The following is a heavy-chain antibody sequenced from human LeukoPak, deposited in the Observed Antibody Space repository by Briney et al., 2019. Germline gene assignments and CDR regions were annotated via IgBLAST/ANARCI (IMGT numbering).Heavy chain of an antibody. V-gene: IGHV4-59*01. CDR3: ARIKVGATVDY. CDR1: GGSISSYY. D-gene: IGHD1-26*01. Sequence: PSKTLYLTCTVSGGSISSYYWSWIRQPPGKGLEWIGFIDSSGSTNYNPSLKSRVTISVDTSKNQFSLKLSSVTAADTAVYYCARIKVGATVDYWGQGTLVTVSS. J-gene: IGHJ4*02. CDR2: IDSSGST.